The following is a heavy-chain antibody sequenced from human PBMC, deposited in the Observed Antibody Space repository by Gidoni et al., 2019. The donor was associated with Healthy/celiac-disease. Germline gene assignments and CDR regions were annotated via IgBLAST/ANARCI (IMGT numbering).Heavy chain of an antibody. CDR3: ARAVGGDHCSGGSCRRLGMDV. D-gene: IGHD2-15*01. CDR1: GFTFSSYE. CDR2: ISSSGSTI. Sequence: EVQLVESGGGLVQPGGSLRLSCAASGFTFSSYEMNWVRQAPGKGLEWVSYISSSGSTIYYADSVKGRFTISRDNAKNSLYLQMNSLRAEDTAVYYCARAVGGDHCSGGSCRRLGMDVWGQGTTVTVSS. J-gene: IGHJ6*02. V-gene: IGHV3-48*03.